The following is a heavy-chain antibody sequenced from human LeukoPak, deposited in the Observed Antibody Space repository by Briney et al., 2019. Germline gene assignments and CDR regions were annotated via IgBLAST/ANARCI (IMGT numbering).Heavy chain of an antibody. Sequence: PSETLSLACTVSGGSISSYYWSWIRQPPGKGLEWIGYIYHSGSTNYNPSLKSRVTISVDTSKNQFSLKLSSVTAADTAVYYCARGGGYASPIGYWGQGALVTVSS. D-gene: IGHD5-12*01. V-gene: IGHV4-59*01. J-gene: IGHJ4*02. CDR1: GGSISSYY. CDR3: ARGGGYASPIGY. CDR2: IYHSGST.